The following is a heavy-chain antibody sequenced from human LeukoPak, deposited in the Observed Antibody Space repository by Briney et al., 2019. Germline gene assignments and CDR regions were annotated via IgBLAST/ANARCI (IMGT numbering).Heavy chain of an antibody. D-gene: IGHD3-22*01. J-gene: IGHJ5*02. CDR3: ARDYYDSSSGWFDP. CDR2: MNPNSGNT. Sequence: ASVKVSCKASGYTFTSYDINWVRQATGQGLEWMGWMNPNSGNTGYAQKFQGRVTMTRDTSISTAYMELSRLRSDDTAVYYCARDYYDSSSGWFDPWGQGTLVTVSS. CDR1: GYTFTSYD. V-gene: IGHV1-8*01.